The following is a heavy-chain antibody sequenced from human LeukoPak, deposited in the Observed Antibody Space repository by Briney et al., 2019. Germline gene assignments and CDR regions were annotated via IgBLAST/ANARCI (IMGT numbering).Heavy chain of an antibody. J-gene: IGHJ3*02. V-gene: IGHV1-18*01. D-gene: IGHD6-19*01. CDR3: ARDHIAVAGNAAFDI. Sequence: ASVKVSCKASGYTFTSYGISWVRQAPGQGLEWMGWISAYNGNTNYAQKLQGRVTMTTDTSASTAYMELRSLRSDDTAVYYCARDHIAVAGNAAFDIWGQGTMVTVSS. CDR1: GYTFTSYG. CDR2: ISAYNGNT.